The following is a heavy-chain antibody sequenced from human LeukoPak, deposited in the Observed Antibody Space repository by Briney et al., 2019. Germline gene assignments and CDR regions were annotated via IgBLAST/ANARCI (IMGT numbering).Heavy chain of an antibody. V-gene: IGHV4-39*07. CDR2: IYYSGST. Sequence: SGTLSLTCTASGGSISSSSYYWGWIRQPPGKGLEWIRTIYYSGSTYYNPSLKSRVSISVDTSKNQFSLKLSSVTAADTAVYYCARGVYDSSGYYLRDYWGQGTLVTVSS. J-gene: IGHJ4*02. CDR1: GGSISSSSYY. D-gene: IGHD3-22*01. CDR3: ARGVYDSSGYYLRDY.